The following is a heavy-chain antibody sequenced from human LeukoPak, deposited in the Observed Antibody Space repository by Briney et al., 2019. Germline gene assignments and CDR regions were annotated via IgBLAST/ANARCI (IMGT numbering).Heavy chain of an antibody. CDR2: IYSGGST. D-gene: IGHD1-26*01. CDR1: GFTFSSYA. Sequence: GGSLRLSCAASGFTFSSYAMSWVRQAPGKGLEWVSVIYSGGSTYYADSVKGRFTISRDNSKNMLYLQMNNLRAEDTAFYYCARGRPVGASTVEDYWGQGTLVTVSS. J-gene: IGHJ4*02. CDR3: ARGRPVGASTVEDY. V-gene: IGHV3-66*01.